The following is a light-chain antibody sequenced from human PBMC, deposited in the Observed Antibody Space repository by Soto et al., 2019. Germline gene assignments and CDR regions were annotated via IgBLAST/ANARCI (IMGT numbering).Light chain of an antibody. CDR1: NIGTKG. CDR3: QVWDSNIDHYV. V-gene: IGLV3-21*02. CDR2: DDS. J-gene: IGLJ1*01. Sequence: SYELTQPPSVSLAPGQTARITWGANNIGTKGVHWYQQKPGQAPVLVVYDDSDRPSGIPERFSGSNSGNTATLTVSGVEAGDEADYYCQVWDSNIDHYVFGTGTKVTVL.